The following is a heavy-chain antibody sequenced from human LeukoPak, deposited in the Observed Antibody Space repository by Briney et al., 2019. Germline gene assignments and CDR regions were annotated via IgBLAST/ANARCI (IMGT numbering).Heavy chain of an antibody. CDR3: ARLATRWDAFDI. Sequence: GASVKVSCKASGYTFTDYYMHWVRQAPGQGLEWIGWINPNSGDTKYVERFQGRVTMTRDTSISTAYMDLSRLKSDDTAVYFCARLATRWDAFDIWGQGTLVIVSS. V-gene: IGHV1-2*02. CDR1: GYTFTDYY. J-gene: IGHJ3*02. CDR2: INPNSGDT. D-gene: IGHD2-15*01.